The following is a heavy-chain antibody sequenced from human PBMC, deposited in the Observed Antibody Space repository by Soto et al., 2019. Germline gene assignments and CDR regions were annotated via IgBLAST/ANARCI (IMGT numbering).Heavy chain of an antibody. CDR3: ASPPCTNGVCYTNYYYYYGMDV. Sequence: ASVKVSCKASGYAFTSYAMHWVRQAPGQRLEWMGWINAGNGNTKYSQKFQGRVTITRDTSASTAYMELSSLRSEDTAVYYCASPPCTNGVCYTNYYYYYGMDVWGQGTTVTVSS. V-gene: IGHV1-3*01. CDR2: INAGNGNT. CDR1: GYAFTSYA. J-gene: IGHJ6*02. D-gene: IGHD2-8*01.